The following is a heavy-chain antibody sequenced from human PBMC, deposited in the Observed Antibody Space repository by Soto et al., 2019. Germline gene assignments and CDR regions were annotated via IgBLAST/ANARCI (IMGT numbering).Heavy chain of an antibody. CDR2: TYYSGST. V-gene: IGHV4-59*08. D-gene: IGHD2-2*01. Sequence: SETLSLTCTVSGASISSYYWSWIRQPPGKGLEWIGYTYYSGSTNYNPSLKSRATISVDTSKNQFSLKLSSVTAADTAVYYCARQLGFCSSTSCYGHYDPWGQGTLVTVSS. CDR3: ARQLGFCSSTSCYGHYDP. CDR1: GASISSYY. J-gene: IGHJ5*02.